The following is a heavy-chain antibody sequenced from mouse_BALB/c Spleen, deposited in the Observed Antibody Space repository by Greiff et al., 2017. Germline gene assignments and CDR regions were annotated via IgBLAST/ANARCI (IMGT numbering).Heavy chain of an antibody. J-gene: IGHJ2*01. V-gene: IGHV1S135*01. CDR3: ARSTPYFDY. CDR1: GYSFTSYY. Sequence: VQLKQSGPELMKPGASVKISCKASGYSFTSYYMHWVKQSHGKSLEWIGYIDPFNGGTSYNQKFKGKATLTVDKSSSTAYMHLSSLTSEDSAVYYCARSTPYFDYWGQGTTLTVSS. D-gene: IGHD2-1*01. CDR2: IDPFNGGT.